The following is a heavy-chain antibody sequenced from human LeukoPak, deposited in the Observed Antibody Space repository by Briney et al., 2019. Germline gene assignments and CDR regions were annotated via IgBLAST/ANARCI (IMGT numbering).Heavy chain of an antibody. V-gene: IGHV4-4*09. CDR2: IYTSGST. D-gene: IGHD2-21*02. J-gene: IGHJ5*02. CDR1: GGSISSYY. CDR3: ARDWVTARLNWFDP. Sequence: SETLSLTCAVSGGSISSYYWSWIRQPPGKGLEWIGYIYTSGSTNYNPSLKSRVTISVDTSKNQFSLKLSSVTAADTAVYYCARDWVTARLNWFDPWGQGTLVTVSS.